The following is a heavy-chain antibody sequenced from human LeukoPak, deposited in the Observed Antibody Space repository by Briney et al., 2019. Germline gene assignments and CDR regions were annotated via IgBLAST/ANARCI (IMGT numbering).Heavy chain of an antibody. CDR2: ISYDGSNK. CDR3: ARRGGSYNFDY. D-gene: IGHD1-26*01. CDR1: GFTFSSYA. J-gene: IGHJ4*02. Sequence: GGSLRLSCAASGFTFSSYAMHWVRQAPGKGLEWVAVISYDGSNKYYADSVKGRFTISRDNSKNTLYLQMNSLRAEDTAVYYCARRGGSYNFDYWGQGTLVTVSS. V-gene: IGHV3-30*04.